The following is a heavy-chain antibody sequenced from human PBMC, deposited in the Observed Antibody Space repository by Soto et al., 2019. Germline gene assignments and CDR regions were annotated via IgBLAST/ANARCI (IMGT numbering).Heavy chain of an antibody. CDR3: ARGYNDFWSGYLTWFDP. J-gene: IGHJ5*02. V-gene: IGHV4-59*01. Sequence: PSETLSLTCTVSGGSMSSYYWSWIRQPPGKGLEWIGYIYYSGSTNYNPSLKSRVTISVDTSKNQFSLKLSSLSAADTAVYYCARGYNDFWSGYLTWFDPWGQGTLVTVSS. CDR2: IYYSGST. D-gene: IGHD3-3*01. CDR1: GGSMSSYY.